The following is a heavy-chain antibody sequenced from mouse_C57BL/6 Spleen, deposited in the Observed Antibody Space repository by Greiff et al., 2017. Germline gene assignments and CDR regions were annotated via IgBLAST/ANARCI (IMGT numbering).Heavy chain of an antibody. Sequence: QVQLQQSGPELVKPGASVKISCKASGYAFSSSWMNWVKQRPGKGLEWIGRIYPGDGDTNYNGKFKGKATLTADKSSSTAYMQLSSLTSEDSAVYFCARERTTVVGDYAMDYWGQGTSVTVSS. D-gene: IGHD1-1*01. CDR1: GYAFSSSW. CDR3: ARERTTVVGDYAMDY. J-gene: IGHJ4*01. CDR2: IYPGDGDT. V-gene: IGHV1-82*01.